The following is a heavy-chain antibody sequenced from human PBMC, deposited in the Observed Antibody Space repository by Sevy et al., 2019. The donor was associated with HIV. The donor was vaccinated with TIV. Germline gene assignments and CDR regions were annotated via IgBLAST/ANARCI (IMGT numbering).Heavy chain of an antibody. CDR3: GSDSSVVFGEDYYYYGMDV. CDR2: ISYDGRNK. Sequence: GGSLRLSCAASGFTFSSYSMHWVRQAPGKGLEWVTVISYDGRNKYYPDSVKGRFTISRDNSKNTLYLQMNSLRAEDTVVYYCGSDSSVVFGEDYYYYGMDVWGQGTTVTVSS. J-gene: IGHJ6*02. CDR1: GFTFSSYS. D-gene: IGHD3-3*01. V-gene: IGHV3-30*04.